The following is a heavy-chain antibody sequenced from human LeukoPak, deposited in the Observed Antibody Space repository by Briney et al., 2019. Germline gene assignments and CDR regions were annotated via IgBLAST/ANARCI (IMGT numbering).Heavy chain of an antibody. CDR1: GGSISSGGYY. Sequence: SETLSLTCTVSGGSISSGGYYWSWIRQHPGKGLEWIGYIYYSGSTNYNPSLKSRVTISVDTSKDQFSLKLSSVTAADTAVYYCARQQPGPTPDDYGDYNYFDYWGQGTLVTVSS. CDR3: ARQQPGPTPDDYGDYNYFDY. CDR2: IYYSGST. J-gene: IGHJ4*02. V-gene: IGHV4-61*08. D-gene: IGHD4-17*01.